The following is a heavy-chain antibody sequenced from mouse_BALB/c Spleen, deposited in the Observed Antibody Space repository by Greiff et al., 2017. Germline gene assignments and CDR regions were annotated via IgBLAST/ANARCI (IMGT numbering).Heavy chain of an antibody. V-gene: IGHV5-17*02. J-gene: IGHJ3*01. CDR1: GFTFSSFG. CDR2: ISSGSSTI. D-gene: IGHD2-1*01. CDR3: ARGGYYGNPFAY. Sequence: DVMLVESGGGLVQPGGSRKLSCAASGFTFSSFGMHWVRQAPEKGLEWVAYISSGSSTIYYADTVKGRFTISRDNPKNTLFLQMTSLRSEDTAMYCCARGGYYGNPFAYWGQGTLVTVSA.